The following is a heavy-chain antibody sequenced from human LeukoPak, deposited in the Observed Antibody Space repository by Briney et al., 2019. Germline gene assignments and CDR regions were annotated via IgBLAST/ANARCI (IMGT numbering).Heavy chain of an antibody. CDR2: IFYSGST. J-gene: IGHJ4*02. D-gene: IGHD5-18*01. CDR1: GGSFSGYY. Sequence: SETLSLTCAVYGGSFSGYYWSWIRQPPGKGLEWIGYIFYSGSTNYNPSLKSRVTISVDTSKNQFSLKLSSVTAADTAVYYCASSWIQIPARFDYWGQGTLVTVCS. V-gene: IGHV4-59*01. CDR3: ASSWIQIPARFDY.